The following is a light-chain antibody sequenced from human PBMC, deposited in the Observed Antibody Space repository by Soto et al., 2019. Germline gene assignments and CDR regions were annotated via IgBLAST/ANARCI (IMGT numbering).Light chain of an antibody. V-gene: IGKV1-12*01. Sequence: DIQMTQSPSSVSASVGDRVTIACRASQGVSNWLAWYQQKPGKAPKLLIYAASRLQSGVPSRFSGSGSGTNFTLTISSLQPEDFATYYGQEANTFPFPFGPGTTVDIK. CDR1: QGVSNW. J-gene: IGKJ3*01. CDR3: QEANTFPFP. CDR2: AAS.